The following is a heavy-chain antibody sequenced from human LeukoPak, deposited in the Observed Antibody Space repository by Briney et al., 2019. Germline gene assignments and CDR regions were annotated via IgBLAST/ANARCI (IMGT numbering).Heavy chain of an antibody. J-gene: IGHJ4*02. CDR3: ATRRSGNYFATFDY. CDR2: VSGPGTTT. V-gene: IGHV3-23*01. Sequence: QPGGSLRLSCEASGITFINYAMNWVRQAPEKGLEWVSTVSGPGTTTYYADSVKGRFTVSRDNSKNTVFLQMDSLRAEDTAVYYCATRRSGNYFATFDYWGQGILVTVSS. D-gene: IGHD3-22*01. CDR1: GITFINYA.